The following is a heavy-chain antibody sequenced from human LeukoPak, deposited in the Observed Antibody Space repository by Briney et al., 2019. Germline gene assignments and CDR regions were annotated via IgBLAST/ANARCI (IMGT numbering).Heavy chain of an antibody. D-gene: IGHD2-21*01. CDR1: GGSISSSSYY. V-gene: IGHV4-39*07. J-gene: IGHJ1*01. CDR3: TSRKLGVVRD. Sequence: SETLSLTCTVSGGSISSSSYYWGWIRQPPGKGLEWIGSIYYSGSTYCNPSLKSRVTISVDTSKNQFSLKLSSVTAADTAGYYCTSRKLGVVRDWGQGTMVTV. CDR2: IYYSGST.